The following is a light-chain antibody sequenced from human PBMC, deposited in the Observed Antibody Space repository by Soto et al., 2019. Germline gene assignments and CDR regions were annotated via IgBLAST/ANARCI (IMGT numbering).Light chain of an antibody. CDR1: HSLLHGDGKSS. CDR2: DVS. J-gene: IGKJ4*01. CDR3: KQSLRLPLT. V-gene: IGKV2D-29*01. Sequence: IVITQTALSLSVTPSPPASMSLSFSHSLLHGDGKSSLFWYQQRPGQPPQLLIFDVSNRVSGVPERCSGSGSGTDFSLNISRVEAEDVDMYYWKQSLRLPLTFGGGTKVDIK.